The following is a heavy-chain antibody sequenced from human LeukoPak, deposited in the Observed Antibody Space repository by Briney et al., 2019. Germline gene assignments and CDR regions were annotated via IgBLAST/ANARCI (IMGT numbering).Heavy chain of an antibody. D-gene: IGHD3-22*01. CDR3: AIDLPDYYDSSGKFDY. J-gene: IGHJ4*02. CDR1: GFTFSSYG. V-gene: IGHV3-30*02. Sequence: GGSLRLSCAASGFTFSSYGMHWVRQAPGKGLEWVAFIRYDGSNKYYADSVKGRFTISRDNSKNTLYLQMNSLRAEDTAVYYCAIDLPDYYDSSGKFDYWGQGTLVTVSS. CDR2: IRYDGSNK.